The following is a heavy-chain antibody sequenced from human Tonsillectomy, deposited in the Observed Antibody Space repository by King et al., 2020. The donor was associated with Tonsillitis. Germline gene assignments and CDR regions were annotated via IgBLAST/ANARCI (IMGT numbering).Heavy chain of an antibody. J-gene: IGHJ4*02. Sequence: VQLVESGGGLVQPGWSLRVSCAASGFTFSSYAMSWVRQAPGKGLEWVSVISASGGTTYYADSVKGRFTISRDNSKKTLHLQMNSLRAEDTAVYYCAKEGRAGGCPGGDCYPGGWGQGTLVTVSS. CDR1: GFTFSSYA. CDR2: ISASGGTT. D-gene: IGHD2-21*01. CDR3: AKEGRAGGCPGGDCYPGG. V-gene: IGHV3-23*04.